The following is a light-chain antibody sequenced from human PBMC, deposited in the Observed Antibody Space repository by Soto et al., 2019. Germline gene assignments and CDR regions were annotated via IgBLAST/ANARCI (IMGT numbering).Light chain of an antibody. CDR1: QSISSY. CDR3: QHSYSKA. Sequence: IHMTQSPSSLSASVGDRVTITCRASQSISSYLNWYQQKPRKAPKLLIYAASSLQSGVPSRFSGSGSGTDFTLTISSLQPEDFATYYCQHSYSKAFGQGTKVDIK. CDR2: AAS. V-gene: IGKV1-39*01. J-gene: IGKJ1*01.